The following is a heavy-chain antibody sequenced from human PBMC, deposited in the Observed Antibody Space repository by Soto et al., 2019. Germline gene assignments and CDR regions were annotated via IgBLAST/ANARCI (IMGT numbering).Heavy chain of an antibody. V-gene: IGHV1-2*04. CDR3: ARSTHYYYIMDV. Sequence: ASVKVSCKASGYTFTGYCMHWVRQAPGQGLEWMGWINPNSGGTNYAQKFQGWVTMTRDTSISTAYMELSRLRSDDTAVYYCARSTHYYYIMDVWGQGTTVTVSS. CDR2: INPNSGGT. J-gene: IGHJ6*02. CDR1: GYTFTGYC.